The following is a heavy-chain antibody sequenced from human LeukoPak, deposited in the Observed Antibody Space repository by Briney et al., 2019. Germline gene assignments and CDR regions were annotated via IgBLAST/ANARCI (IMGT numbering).Heavy chain of an antibody. V-gene: IGHV4-39*07. Sequence: KSSETLSLTCTVSGGSISSSSYYWGWIRQPPGKGLEWIGSIYYSGSTYYNPSLKSRVTIPVDTSKNQFSLKLSSVTAADTAVYYCARVGVYGGAIDYWGQGTLVTVSS. CDR2: IYYSGST. CDR1: GGSISSSSYY. D-gene: IGHD4-23*01. CDR3: ARVGVYGGAIDY. J-gene: IGHJ4*02.